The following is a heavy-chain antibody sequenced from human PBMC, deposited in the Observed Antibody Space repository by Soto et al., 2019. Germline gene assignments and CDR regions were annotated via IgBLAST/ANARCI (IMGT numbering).Heavy chain of an antibody. J-gene: IGHJ6*02. D-gene: IGHD4-17*01. Sequence: PGGSLRLSCAASGFTFSSYGMHWVRQAPGKGLEWVAVIRYDGSNKYYADSVKGRFTISRDNSKNTLYLQMNSLRAEDTAVYYCAYGGNSGHYYGMDVWGQGTTVTVSS. CDR3: AYGGNSGHYYGMDV. CDR1: GFTFSSYG. CDR2: IRYDGSNK. V-gene: IGHV3-30*02.